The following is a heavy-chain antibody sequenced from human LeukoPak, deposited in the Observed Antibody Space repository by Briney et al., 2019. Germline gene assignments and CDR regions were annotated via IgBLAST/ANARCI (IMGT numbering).Heavy chain of an antibody. J-gene: IGHJ4*02. CDR2: FDPEDGET. V-gene: IGHV1-24*01. D-gene: IGHD3-22*01. CDR3: ATSSGYGFLFEY. CDR1: GYTLTDLS. Sequence: ASVKVSCEVSGYTLTDLSMHWVRQAPGKGLEWMGGFDPEDGETIYAQNFQGRVTMTEDTSTDTAYMEVRSLRSKDTAVYYCATSSGYGFLFEYWGQGTLVTVSS.